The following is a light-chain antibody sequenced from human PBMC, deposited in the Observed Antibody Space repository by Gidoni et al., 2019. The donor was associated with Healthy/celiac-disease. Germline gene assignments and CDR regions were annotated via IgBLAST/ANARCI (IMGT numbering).Light chain of an antibody. Sequence: DIVMTQSPDSLAVSLGERATINCKSSQSVLYSSNNKNYLAWYQQKPGQPPKLHIYWASTRESGVPDRFSGSGSGTDFPLTISSLQAEDVAVYYCQQYYSTPWTFGQGTKVEIK. V-gene: IGKV4-1*01. CDR1: QSVLYSSNNKNY. J-gene: IGKJ1*01. CDR3: QQYYSTPWT. CDR2: WAS.